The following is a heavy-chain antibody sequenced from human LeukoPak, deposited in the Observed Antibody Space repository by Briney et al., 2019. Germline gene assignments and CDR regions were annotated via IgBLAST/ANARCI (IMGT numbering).Heavy chain of an antibody. CDR1: GGSISSGGYY. CDR3: ARGVAAAGGGYFDY. V-gene: IGHV4-30-2*01. D-gene: IGHD6-13*01. CDR2: IYHSGST. Sequence: PSETLPLTCTVSGGSISSGGYYWSWIRQPPGKGLEWIGYIYHSGSTYYNPSLKSRVTISVDRSKDQFSLKQSSVTAADTAVYYCARGVAAAGGGYFDYWGQGTLVTVSS. J-gene: IGHJ4*02.